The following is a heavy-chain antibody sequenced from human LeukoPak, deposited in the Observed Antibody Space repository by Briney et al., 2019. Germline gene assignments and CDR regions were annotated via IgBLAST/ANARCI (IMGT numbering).Heavy chain of an antibody. CDR3: ARDRSTSFYYYYGMDV. Sequence: ASVKVSCKASGYTFTSYGISWVRQAPGQGLEWTGWISAYNGNTNYAQKLQGRVTMTTDTSTSTAYMELRSLRSDDTAVYYCARDRSTSFYYYYGMDVWGQGTTVTVSS. D-gene: IGHD2-2*01. CDR2: ISAYNGNT. V-gene: IGHV1-18*01. J-gene: IGHJ6*02. CDR1: GYTFTSYG.